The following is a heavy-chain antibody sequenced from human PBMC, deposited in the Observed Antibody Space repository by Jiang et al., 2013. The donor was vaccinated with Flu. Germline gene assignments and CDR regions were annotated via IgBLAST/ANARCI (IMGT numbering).Heavy chain of an antibody. CDR3: ARVKLPDFNTNSAYHWYFDL. CDR1: GFNFNDYG. D-gene: IGHD4-23*01. V-gene: IGHV3-33*01. CDR2: ILFDGSLK. J-gene: IGHJ2*01. Sequence: CAASGFNFNDYGMHWVRQAPGKGLECVALILFDGSLKYYADSVKGRFTISRDNSRNALNLQMNSLRVEDTALYYCARVKLPDFNTNSAYHWYFDLWGRGTLVTVSS.